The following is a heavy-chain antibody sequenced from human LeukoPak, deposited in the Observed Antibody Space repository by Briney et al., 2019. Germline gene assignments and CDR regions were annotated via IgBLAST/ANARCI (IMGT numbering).Heavy chain of an antibody. D-gene: IGHD1-26*01. CDR1: GGSFNDYY. J-gene: IGHJ4*02. CDR3: ARGTDGSKTGY. CDR2: ISQSEGT. Sequence: SETLSLTCAVYGGSFNDYYCSWIRQPPGKGLEWIGEISQSEGTHYNPSLKSRVIMSVDTSKSQCSLKLSSVTAADTAVYYCARGTDGSKTGYWGQGTLVTVSS. V-gene: IGHV4-34*01.